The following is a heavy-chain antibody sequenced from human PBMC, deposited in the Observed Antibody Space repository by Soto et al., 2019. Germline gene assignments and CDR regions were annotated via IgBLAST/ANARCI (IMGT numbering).Heavy chain of an antibody. D-gene: IGHD2-21*02. CDR1: GFTFDDYT. CDR3: AKDMGLPRVVTARGLDY. Sequence: EVQLVESGGVVVQPGGSLRLSCAASGFTFDDYTMHWVRQAPGKGLEWVSLISWDGGSTYYADSVKGRFTISRDNSKNSLYLQMNCLRTEDTALYYCAKDMGLPRVVTARGLDYWGQGTLVTVSS. J-gene: IGHJ4*02. CDR2: ISWDGGST. V-gene: IGHV3-43*01.